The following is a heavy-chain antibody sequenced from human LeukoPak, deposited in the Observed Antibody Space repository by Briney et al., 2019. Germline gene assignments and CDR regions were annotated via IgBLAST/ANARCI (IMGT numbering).Heavy chain of an antibody. D-gene: IGHD2-2*01. CDR3: ARGPLKYCSSTSCGYYMDV. V-gene: IGHV3-30*02. J-gene: IGHJ6*03. CDR2: IRYDGSNE. Sequence: GGSLRLSCGASGFSFSSYGMHWVRQAPGKGLEWVAFIRYDGSNEYYADSVKGRFTISRDNSKNTLYLQMNSLRAEDTAVYYCARGPLKYCSSTSCGYYMDVWGKGTTVTVSS. CDR1: GFSFSSYG.